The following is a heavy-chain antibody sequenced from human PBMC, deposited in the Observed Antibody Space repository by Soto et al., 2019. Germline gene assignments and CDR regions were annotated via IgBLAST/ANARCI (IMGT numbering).Heavy chain of an antibody. D-gene: IGHD2-2*01. CDR2: ISGSGGST. CDR1: GFTFSSYA. J-gene: IGHJ4*02. V-gene: IGHV3-23*01. Sequence: WSLRLSCAASGFTFSSYAMSWVRQAPGKGLEWVSAISGSGGSTYYADSVKGRFTISRDNSKNTLYLQMNSLRAEDTAVYYCAKDIVVVPAAGFDYWGQGTLVTVSS. CDR3: AKDIVVVPAAGFDY.